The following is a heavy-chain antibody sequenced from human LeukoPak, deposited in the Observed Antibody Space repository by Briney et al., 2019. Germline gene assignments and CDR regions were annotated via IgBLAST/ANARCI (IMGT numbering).Heavy chain of an antibody. J-gene: IGHJ4*02. CDR1: GDSVSSNSAA. CDR3: ARVKLGTLSSYFDY. Sequence: SQTLSLTCDISGDSVSSNSAAWNWIRQSPSRGLEWLGRTYYRSKWYNDYAVSVKSRITINPDTSKNQFSLKLSSVTAADTAVYYCARVKLGTLSSYFDYWGQGTLVTVSS. CDR2: TYYRSKWYN. D-gene: IGHD7-27*01. V-gene: IGHV6-1*01.